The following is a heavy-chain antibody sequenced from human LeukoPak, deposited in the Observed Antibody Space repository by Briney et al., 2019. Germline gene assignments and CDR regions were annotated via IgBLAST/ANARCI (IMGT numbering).Heavy chain of an antibody. D-gene: IGHD5-12*01. CDR3: AKVNGGYNSFDY. CDR2: ISGSGGST. J-gene: IGHJ4*02. Sequence: GGSLRLSCAASGFTFSSYAMSWVRQAPGKGLEWVSAISGSGGSTYYADSVKGRFTISRDNSKNTLYLQMNSLRAEDTAVYHCAKVNGGYNSFDYWGQGTLVTVSS. V-gene: IGHV3-23*01. CDR1: GFTFSSYA.